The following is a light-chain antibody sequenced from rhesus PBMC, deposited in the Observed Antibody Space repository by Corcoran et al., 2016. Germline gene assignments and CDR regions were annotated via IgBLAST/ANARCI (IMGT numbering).Light chain of an antibody. Sequence: DIQMTQSPSPLFASVGDRFTITCRASQTISSYSAWYQQKPGKVPKFLFYAASTLQSGVPSRFSGSGSGTDCTLTVSSLQPEDFDTYDCQQHNSHPYSFGQGTKVEIK. CDR2: AAS. J-gene: IGKJ2*01. V-gene: IGKV1-44*03. CDR3: QQHNSHPYS. CDR1: QTISSY.